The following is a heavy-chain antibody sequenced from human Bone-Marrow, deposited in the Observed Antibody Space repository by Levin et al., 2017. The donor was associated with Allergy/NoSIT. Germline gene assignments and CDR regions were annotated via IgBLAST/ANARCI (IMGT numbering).Heavy chain of an antibody. CDR2: IYSGGTT. Sequence: ASVKVSCAASGLSVSSNYMSWVRQAPGEGLEWVAVIYSGGTTFYADSVKGRFTNSKDKSKKTVYLQMNSLRVEDTAVYFCASDRDRSGLEGGNWGQGTLVTVSS. V-gene: IGHV3-53*01. J-gene: IGHJ4*02. D-gene: IGHD6-19*01. CDR3: ASDRDRSGLEGGN. CDR1: GLSVSSNY.